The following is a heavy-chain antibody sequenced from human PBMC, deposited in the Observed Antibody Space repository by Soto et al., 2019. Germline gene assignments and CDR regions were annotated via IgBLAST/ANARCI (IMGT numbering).Heavy chain of an antibody. J-gene: IGHJ5*02. D-gene: IGHD3-10*01. CDR1: GGSFSGYY. CDR3: ARGTRHYYGSGSSYNSNWFAP. Sequence: PSETLSLTCAVYGGSFSGYYWSWIRQPPGKGLEWIGEINHSGSTNYNPSLKSRVTISVDTSKNQFSQKLSSVTAADTAVYYCARGTRHYYGSGSSYNSNWFAPCGPGTLVTVSS. V-gene: IGHV4-34*01. CDR2: INHSGST.